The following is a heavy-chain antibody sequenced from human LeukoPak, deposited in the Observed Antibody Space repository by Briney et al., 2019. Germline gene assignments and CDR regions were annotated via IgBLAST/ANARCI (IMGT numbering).Heavy chain of an antibody. V-gene: IGHV5-51*01. Sequence: GESLKISCQGSGYNFANYWVAWVRQMPGKGLEWMGIIHLGKSDIRYSPSFQGQVTISAGKSISTAYLQWSSLKASDTAIYYCARTPTGFPNWFDPWGQGNMVTVSS. D-gene: IGHD2-8*02. CDR3: ARTPTGFPNWFDP. CDR2: IHLGKSDI. J-gene: IGHJ5*02. CDR1: GYNFANYW.